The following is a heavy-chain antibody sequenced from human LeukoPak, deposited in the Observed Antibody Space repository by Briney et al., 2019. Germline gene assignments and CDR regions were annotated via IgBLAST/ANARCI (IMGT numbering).Heavy chain of an antibody. J-gene: IGHJ5*02. V-gene: IGHV4-39*07. D-gene: IGHD3-16*01. CDR3: ARAFVGSTENWFDP. CDR1: GGSISSSSYY. Sequence: SETLSLTCTVSGGSISSSSYYWGWIRQPPGKGLEWIGSIYYSGSTYYNPSLKSRVTISVDTSKNQFSLKLSSVTAADTAVYYCARAFVGSTENWFDPWGQGTLVTVSS. CDR2: IYYSGST.